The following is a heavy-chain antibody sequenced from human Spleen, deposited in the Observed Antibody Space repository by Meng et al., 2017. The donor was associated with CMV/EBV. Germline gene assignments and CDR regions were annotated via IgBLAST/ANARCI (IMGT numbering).Heavy chain of an antibody. CDR3: ARLVPQNYYDGRGYFDY. V-gene: IGHV4-61*07. CDR2: VYYTGSN. Sequence: DNSASCYWSWIRKPPGKGREWIGSVYYTGSNNYNPSLKNRLAISIDTSKNQFSMRLTSLTAADTAVYYCARLVPQNYYDGRGYFDYWGQGSLVTVSS. D-gene: IGHD3-22*01. CDR1: DNSASCY. J-gene: IGHJ4*02.